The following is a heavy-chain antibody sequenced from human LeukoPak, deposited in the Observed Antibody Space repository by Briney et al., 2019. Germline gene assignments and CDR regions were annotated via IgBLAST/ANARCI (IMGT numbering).Heavy chain of an antibody. J-gene: IGHJ3*02. Sequence: SVKVSCKASGGTFSSYAISWVRQAPGQGLEWMGGIIPIFGTANYAQKFQGRVTITTDGSTSTAYMELSSLRPEDTAVYYCARGYYDSSGYYYYAFDIWGQGTMVTVSS. V-gene: IGHV1-69*05. D-gene: IGHD3-22*01. CDR3: ARGYYDSSGYYYYAFDI. CDR1: GGTFSSYA. CDR2: IIPIFGTA.